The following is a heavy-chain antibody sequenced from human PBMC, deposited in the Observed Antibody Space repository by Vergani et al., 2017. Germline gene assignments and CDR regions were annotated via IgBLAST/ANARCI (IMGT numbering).Heavy chain of an antibody. V-gene: IGHV4-34*01. CDR3: ARGAGSGSPGV. CDR1: GGSFSGYY. Sequence: QVQLQQWGAGLLKPSETLSLTCAVYGGSFSGYYWSWIRQPPGKGLEWIGEINHSGSTNYNPSLKSRVTISVDTSKNQSSLKLSSVTAADTAVYYCARGAGSGSPGVWGQGTTVTVSS. J-gene: IGHJ6*02. D-gene: IGHD3-10*01. CDR2: INHSGST.